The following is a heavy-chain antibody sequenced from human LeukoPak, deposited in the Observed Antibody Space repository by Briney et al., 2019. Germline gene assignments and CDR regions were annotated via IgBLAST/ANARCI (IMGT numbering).Heavy chain of an antibody. V-gene: IGHV1-8*01. CDR1: GYTFTSYD. J-gene: IGHJ4*02. D-gene: IGHD5-24*01. Sequence: ASVKVSCKASGYTFTSYDINWVRQATGQGLGWMGWMNPNSGNTGYAQKFQGRVTMTRNTSISTAYMELSSLISEDTAVYYCARALPRRDGYNWGYYFDYWGQGTLVTVSS. CDR3: ARALPRRDGYNWGYYFDY. CDR2: MNPNSGNT.